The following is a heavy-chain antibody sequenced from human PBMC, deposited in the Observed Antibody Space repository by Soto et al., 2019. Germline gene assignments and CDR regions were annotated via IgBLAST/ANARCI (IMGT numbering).Heavy chain of an antibody. V-gene: IGHV6-1*01. D-gene: IGHD6-6*01. CDR2: TYYRSKWYN. J-gene: IGHJ6*01. CDR3: ARDPHPEYSSSTYYGMQV. Sequence: QTLSLTCAISCDSVSSNSAAWNWSVQSPSRGLEWLGRTYYRSKWYNDYAVSVKSRITINPDTSKNQFSLQLNSVTPEDTAVYYCARDPHPEYSSSTYYGMQVWGQGTTGNVSS. CDR1: CDSVSSNSAA.